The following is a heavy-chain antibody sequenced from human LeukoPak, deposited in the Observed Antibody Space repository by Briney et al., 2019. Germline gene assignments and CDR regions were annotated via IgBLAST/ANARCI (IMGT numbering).Heavy chain of an antibody. J-gene: IGHJ4*02. CDR1: EFTFSSYE. D-gene: IGHD3-22*01. V-gene: IGHV3-66*01. Sequence: GGSLRLSCAASEFTFSSYEMNWVRQAPGKGLEWVSILYSGGSPYYADSVKGRFTISRDNTKNTVYLQMNSLRAEDTAVYHCAGDYDSTLSFDYWGQGTLVTVSS. CDR2: LYSGGSP. CDR3: AGDYDSTLSFDY.